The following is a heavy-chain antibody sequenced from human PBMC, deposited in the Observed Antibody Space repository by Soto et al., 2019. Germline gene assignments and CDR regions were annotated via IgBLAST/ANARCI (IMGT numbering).Heavy chain of an antibody. CDR2: IIPIFGTA. CDR1: GGTFSSYA. CDR3: ARVVNILTGFGYFDL. V-gene: IGHV1-69*01. Sequence: QVPLVQSGAEVKKPGSSVKVSCKASGGTFSSYAISWVRQAPGQGLEWMGGIIPIFGTANYAQKFQGRGTITADESTSTAYMELSSLRSEDTAVYYCARVVNILTGFGYFDLWGRGTLVTVSS. J-gene: IGHJ2*01. D-gene: IGHD3-9*01.